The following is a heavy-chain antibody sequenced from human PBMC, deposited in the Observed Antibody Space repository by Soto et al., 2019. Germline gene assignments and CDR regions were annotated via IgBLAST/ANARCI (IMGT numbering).Heavy chain of an antibody. J-gene: IGHJ4*02. V-gene: IGHV4-34*01. Sequence: PSETLSLTCAVYGGSFSGYYWSWIRQPPGKGLEWIGEINHSGSTNYNPSLKSRVTISADASKNQFSLNLTSVTAADTAVYYCAIYTAFDYVFDYWGQGTLVTGSS. CDR3: AIYTAFDYVFDY. CDR1: GGSFSGYY. D-gene: IGHD5-12*01. CDR2: INHSGST.